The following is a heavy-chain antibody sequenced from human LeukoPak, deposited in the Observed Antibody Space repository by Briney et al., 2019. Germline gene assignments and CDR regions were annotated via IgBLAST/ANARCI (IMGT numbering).Heavy chain of an antibody. J-gene: IGHJ4*02. Sequence: SETLSLTCTVSGGSISSGDYYWSWIRQPPGKGLEWIGYIYYSGSTYYNPSLKSRVTISVDTSKNQFSLKLSSVTAADTAVYYCASLGDSSGYYGGENFDYWGQGTLITVSS. CDR1: GGSISSGDYY. V-gene: IGHV4-30-4*01. CDR2: IYYSGST. CDR3: ASLGDSSGYYGGENFDY. D-gene: IGHD3-22*01.